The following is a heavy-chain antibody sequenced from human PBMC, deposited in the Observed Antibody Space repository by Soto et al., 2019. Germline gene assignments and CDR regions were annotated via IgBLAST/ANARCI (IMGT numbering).Heavy chain of an antibody. D-gene: IGHD2-2*01. J-gene: IGHJ3*01. CDR3: AHAYGGTSWPNDAFDV. CDR2: IYWDDDT. Sequence: ITLKESGPTLVKPTQSLTLTCTFSGFSISADGVAVGWIRQPPGKALEWIALIYWDDDTRYSPSLKSRLTITKDTTKNRVVLTMINLDPVDTATYYCAHAYGGTSWPNDAFDVWGQGTVVTVSS. CDR1: GFSISADGVA. V-gene: IGHV2-5*02.